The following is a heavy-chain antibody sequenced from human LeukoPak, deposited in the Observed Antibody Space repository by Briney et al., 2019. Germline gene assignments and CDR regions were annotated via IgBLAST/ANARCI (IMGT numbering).Heavy chain of an antibody. CDR3: AKSKLGAYYYYYMDV. V-gene: IGHV3-48*03. Sequence: PGGSLRLSCAASGFTFSSYEMNWVRQAPGKGLEWVSYISSSGSTIYYADSVKGRFTISRDNAKNSLYLQMNSLRAEDTAVYYCAKSKLGAYYYYYMDVWGKGTTVTVSS. CDR1: GFTFSSYE. CDR2: ISSSGSTI. J-gene: IGHJ6*03. D-gene: IGHD7-27*01.